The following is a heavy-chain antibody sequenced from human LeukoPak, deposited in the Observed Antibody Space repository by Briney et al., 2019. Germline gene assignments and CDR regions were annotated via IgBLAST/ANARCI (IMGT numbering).Heavy chain of an antibody. V-gene: IGHV3-30*04. CDR3: ARDLGYSYGTPYFYYGMDV. CDR2: ISHDGSNK. CDR1: GFTFSSYA. Sequence: QSGRSLRLSCAASGFTFSSYAMHWVRQAPGKGLEWVAVISHDGSNKYYADFVKGRFTISRDNSKNTLDLQMNSLRAEDTAVYYCARDLGYSYGTPYFYYGMDVWGKGTTGTVSS. D-gene: IGHD5-18*01. J-gene: IGHJ6*04.